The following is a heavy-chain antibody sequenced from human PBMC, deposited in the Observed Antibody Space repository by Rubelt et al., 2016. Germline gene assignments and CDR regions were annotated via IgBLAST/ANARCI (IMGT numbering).Heavy chain of an antibody. CDR1: A. CDR2: ISYDGSNK. D-gene: IGHD6-13*01. V-gene: IGHV3-30*04. J-gene: IGHJ4*02. CDR3: ARDLGYSSSWYGGVDY. Sequence: AMHWVRQAPGKGLEWVAVISYDGSNKYYADSVKGRFTISRDNSKNTLYLQMNSLRAEDTAVYYCARDLGYSSSWYGGVDYWGQGTLVTVSS.